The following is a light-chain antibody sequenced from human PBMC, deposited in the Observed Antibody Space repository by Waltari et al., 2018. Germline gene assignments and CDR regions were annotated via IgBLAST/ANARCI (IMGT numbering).Light chain of an antibody. Sequence: QSALTQPPPVSGPPGPPVTLSCTGTSSDVGGYNLVSWYQPLPGKAPKLMSYDVTKRPSGVPGRFAGSKSGNTASLTISGLQAEDEADDYCCSYAGTNSLGIFGGGTKRTGL. CDR3: CSYAGTNSLGI. CDR1: SSDVGGYNL. V-gene: IGLV2-11*01. CDR2: DVT. J-gene: IGLJ2*01.